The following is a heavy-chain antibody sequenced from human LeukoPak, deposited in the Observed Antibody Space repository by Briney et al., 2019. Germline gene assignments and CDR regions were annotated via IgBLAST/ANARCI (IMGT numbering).Heavy chain of an antibody. Sequence: GGSLRLSCAASGFTFSSYGMHWVRQAPGKGLEWVAFIRHDGSNKYYADSVKGRFTISRDNSKNTLYLQMNSLRAEDTAVYYCAKPAISSRGWYYDYWGQGTLVTVSS. D-gene: IGHD6-19*01. CDR3: AKPAISSRGWYYDY. CDR1: GFTFSSYG. J-gene: IGHJ4*02. CDR2: IRHDGSNK. V-gene: IGHV3-30*02.